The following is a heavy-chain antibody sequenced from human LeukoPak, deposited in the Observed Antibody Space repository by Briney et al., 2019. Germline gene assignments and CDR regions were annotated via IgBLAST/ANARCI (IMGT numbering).Heavy chain of an antibody. CDR1: GGSFSGYY. V-gene: IGHV4-34*01. CDR3: AANYYDSSGYRDPFDY. J-gene: IGHJ4*02. CDR2: INHSGST. Sequence: PSETLSLTCAVYGGSFSGYYWSWIRQPPGKGLEWIGEINHSGSTNYNPSLKSRVTISVDTSKNQFSLKLSSVTAADTAVYYCAANYYDSSGYRDPFDYWGQGTLVTVSS. D-gene: IGHD3-22*01.